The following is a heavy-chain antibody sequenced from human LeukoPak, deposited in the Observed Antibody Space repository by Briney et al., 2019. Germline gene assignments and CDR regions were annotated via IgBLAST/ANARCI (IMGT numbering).Heavy chain of an antibody. V-gene: IGHV3-30*03. Sequence: PGRSQRLSCAASGFTFSSYGMHWVRQAPGKGLEWVAVISYDGSNKYYADSVKGRFTISRDNSKNTLYLQMNSLRAEDTAVYYCARSGYDFGALGYWGQGTLVTVSS. CDR1: GFTFSSYG. J-gene: IGHJ4*02. CDR3: ARSGYDFGALGY. D-gene: IGHD5-12*01. CDR2: ISYDGSNK.